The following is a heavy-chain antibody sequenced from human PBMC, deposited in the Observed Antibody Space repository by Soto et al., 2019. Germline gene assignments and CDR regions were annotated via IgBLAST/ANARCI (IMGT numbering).Heavy chain of an antibody. V-gene: IGHV4-31*03. CDR2: IYYSGIT. Sequence: QVQLQESGPGLVKPSQTLSLTCTVSGDSISSGSYYWSWIRQHPGKGLEWIGYIYYSGITYYNPSLKSRVSISVDTSKKQFTLKLTSVSAADTAVYYCARASSYDNSGHDYWGQGTLVTVSS. D-gene: IGHD3-22*01. CDR1: GDSISSGSYY. CDR3: ARASSYDNSGHDY. J-gene: IGHJ4*02.